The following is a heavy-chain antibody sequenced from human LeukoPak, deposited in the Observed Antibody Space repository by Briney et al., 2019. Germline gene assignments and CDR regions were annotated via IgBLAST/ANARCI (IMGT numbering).Heavy chain of an antibody. J-gene: IGHJ4*02. D-gene: IGHD3-22*01. CDR2: IYYSGST. Sequence: SGTLSLTCTVSGGSISSSSYYWGWIRQPPGKGLEWTGSIYYSGSTYYNPSLKSRVTISVDTSKNQFSLKLSSVTAADTAVYYCARLSYYYDSSGYYYERYHFDYWGQGTLVTVSS. CDR3: ARLSYYYDSSGYYYERYHFDY. CDR1: GGSISSSSYY. V-gene: IGHV4-39*01.